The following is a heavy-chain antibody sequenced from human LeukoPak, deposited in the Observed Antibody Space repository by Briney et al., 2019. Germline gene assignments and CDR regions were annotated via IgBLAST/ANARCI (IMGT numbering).Heavy chain of an antibody. D-gene: IGHD3-16*02. Sequence: SETPSLTCTVSGGSISSYYWSWIRQPAGKGLEWIGRIYISGSTNYNPSLKSRVTMSVDTSKNQFFLKVNSVTAADTAVYYCARSGADYIWGSYRFGSWFDPWGQGTLVTVSS. V-gene: IGHV4-4*07. CDR1: GGSISSYY. CDR2: IYISGST. CDR3: ARSGADYIWGSYRFGSWFDP. J-gene: IGHJ5*02.